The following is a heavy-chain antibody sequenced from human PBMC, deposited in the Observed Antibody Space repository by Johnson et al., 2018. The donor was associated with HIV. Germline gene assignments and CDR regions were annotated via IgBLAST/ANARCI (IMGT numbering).Heavy chain of an antibody. CDR3: YTGWIGDAFDI. CDR2: IQSKTDGGCT. Sequence: VQLVESGGGVVQPGRSLRLSCAASGFTFSNAWMSWLRQAPGKGLEWLGRIQSKTDGGCTDYAAPVKGSFTISRHDSNNTLYLQMHSLKTEDTAGYYCYTGWIGDAFDIWGQGTLVTVSS. J-gene: IGHJ3*02. D-gene: IGHD5-12*01. CDR1: GFTFSNAW. V-gene: IGHV3-15*01.